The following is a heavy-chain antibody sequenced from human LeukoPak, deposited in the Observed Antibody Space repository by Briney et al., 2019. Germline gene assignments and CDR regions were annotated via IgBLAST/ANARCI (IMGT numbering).Heavy chain of an antibody. J-gene: IGHJ4*02. CDR3: AKVGVPAVMELGTRGVATTIELDY. Sequence: PGGSPRLSCAASGFTCSNYGMSWVRQAPGKGLEWVSGISGSGGSTYYADSVKGRFTISRDNSKNTLYLQMNSLRADDTAVYYCAKVGVPAVMELGTRGVATTIELDYWGQGTLVTVSS. D-gene: IGHD2-2*01. CDR1: GFTCSNYG. V-gene: IGHV3-23*01. CDR2: ISGSGGST.